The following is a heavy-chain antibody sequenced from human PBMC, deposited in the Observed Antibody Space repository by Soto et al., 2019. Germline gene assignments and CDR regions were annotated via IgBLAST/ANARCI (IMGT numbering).Heavy chain of an antibody. CDR1: GFIFSEST. Sequence: EVQLVESGGGLVQPGGSLRFSCSASGFIFSESTIYWVRQVPGKGLEAISAVSTSGRSTYYADSVKDRFTISRDNSKNTLFLQMGSLRPEDTAIYYCVKQAHGLDGVAFDYWGQGTQVTVAS. V-gene: IGHV3-64D*06. CDR2: VSTSGRST. CDR3: VKQAHGLDGVAFDY. D-gene: IGHD2-15*01. J-gene: IGHJ4*02.